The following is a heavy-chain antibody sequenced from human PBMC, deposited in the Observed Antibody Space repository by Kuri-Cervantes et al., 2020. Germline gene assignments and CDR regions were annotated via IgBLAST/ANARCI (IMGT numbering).Heavy chain of an antibody. J-gene: IGHJ6*02. CDR3: ARETNIYGDYGNYYGMDV. CDR2: IWYDGSNK. V-gene: IGHV3-33*01. CDR1: EFTFSNYG. D-gene: IGHD4-17*01. Sequence: LSLTCAASEFTFSNYGMHWVRQAPGKGLEWVAVIWYDGSNKYYVDSVKGRFTISRDNSKNTLYLQMNSLRAEDTAVYYCARETNIYGDYGNYYGMDVWGQGTTVTVSS.